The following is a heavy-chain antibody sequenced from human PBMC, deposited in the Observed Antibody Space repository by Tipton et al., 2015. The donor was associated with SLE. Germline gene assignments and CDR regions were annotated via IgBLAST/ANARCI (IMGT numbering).Heavy chain of an antibody. V-gene: IGHV4-59*01. Sequence: TLSLTCTVSGGSISTYYWSWIRQPPKQGLEWIGWIYHTGSTDYNPSLKSRVIISVDTSKNQFSLRLSSVTAADTAVYYCARDYYGSGFDAFDIWGQGTMVTVSS. CDR2: IYHTGST. D-gene: IGHD3-10*01. J-gene: IGHJ3*02. CDR3: ARDYYGSGFDAFDI. CDR1: GGSISTYY.